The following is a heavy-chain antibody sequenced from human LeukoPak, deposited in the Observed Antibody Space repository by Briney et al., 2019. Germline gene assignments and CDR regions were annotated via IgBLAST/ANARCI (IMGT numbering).Heavy chain of an antibody. D-gene: IGHD3-22*01. CDR2: VIPIFGTA. V-gene: IGHV1-69*05. J-gene: IGHJ4*02. CDR1: GGTFSSYA. Sequence: ASVKVSCKASGGTFSSYAISWGRQAPGQGLEWMGGVIPIFGTANYAQKFQGRVTITTDESTSTAYMELSSLRSEDTAVYYCARGPTYYYDSDFDYWGQGTLVTVSS. CDR3: ARGPTYYYDSDFDY.